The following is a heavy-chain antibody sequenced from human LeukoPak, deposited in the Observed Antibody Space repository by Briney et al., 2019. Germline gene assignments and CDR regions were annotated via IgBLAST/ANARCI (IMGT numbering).Heavy chain of an antibody. J-gene: IGHJ4*02. CDR2: IYYSGST. CDR3: ARGKREDGYNLDY. CDR1: GGSISSSSYY. V-gene: IGHV4-39*01. Sequence: SETLSLTCTVSGGSISSSSYYWGWIRQPPGKGLEWIGSIYYSGSTYYNPSLKSRVTISVDTSKNQFSLKLSSVTAADTAVYYCARGKREDGYNLDYWGQGTLVTVSS. D-gene: IGHD5-24*01.